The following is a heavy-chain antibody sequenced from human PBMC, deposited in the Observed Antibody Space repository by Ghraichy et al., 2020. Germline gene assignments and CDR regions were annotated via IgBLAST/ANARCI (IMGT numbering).Heavy chain of an antibody. Sequence: SETLSLTCAVYGGSFSGYYWSWIRQPPGKGLEWIGEINHSGSTNYNPSLKSRVTISVDTSKNQFSLKLSSVTAADTAVYYCARVGYCSGGSCYPYYYYYGMDVWGQGTTVTVSS. D-gene: IGHD2-15*01. CDR3: ARVGYCSGGSCYPYYYYYGMDV. CDR2: INHSGST. CDR1: GGSFSGYY. V-gene: IGHV4-34*01. J-gene: IGHJ6*02.